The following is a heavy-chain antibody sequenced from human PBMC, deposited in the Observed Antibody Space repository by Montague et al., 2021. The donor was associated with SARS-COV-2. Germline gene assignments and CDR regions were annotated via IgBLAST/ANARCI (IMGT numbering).Heavy chain of an antibody. V-gene: IGHV4-4*07. D-gene: IGHD2-21*01. CDR3: VGDAYNPLDGN. Sequence: SETLSLTCAVYTEAFNGYYWTWIRQPPGKGLEWIGRIYVTGSTRYSPSLESRVTMSIDTAKGQFSLKLSSVTAADTGVYYCVGDAYNPLDGNWGQGTLVTVSS. CDR2: IYVTGST. J-gene: IGHJ4*02. CDR1: TEAFNGYY.